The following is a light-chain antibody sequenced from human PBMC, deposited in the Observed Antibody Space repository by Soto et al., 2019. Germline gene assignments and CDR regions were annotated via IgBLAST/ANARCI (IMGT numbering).Light chain of an antibody. CDR2: GAS. CDR1: QSVSKY. V-gene: IGKV3-20*01. J-gene: IGKJ1*01. CDR3: QHYSSSPWT. Sequence: EIVLTQSPGTLSLSPGERATLSCRASQSVSKYLAWYQQKPGQGPRVLIYGASSRATGIPDRFSGSGSGTEFTLTISRLEPEDFEVYYCQHYSSSPWTFGQGTKVEIK.